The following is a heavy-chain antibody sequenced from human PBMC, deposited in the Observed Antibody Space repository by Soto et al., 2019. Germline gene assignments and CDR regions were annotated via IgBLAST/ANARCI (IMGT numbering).Heavy chain of an antibody. Sequence: SETLSLTCAVSSGSISSSNWWGWVRQPPGKGLEWIGEIYHSGSTNYNPSLKSRVTISVDKSKNQFSLRLSSVTAADTAVYYCARIGYCSSTSCYGTYYYYMDVWGKGTTVTVSS. CDR2: IYHSGST. D-gene: IGHD2-2*01. J-gene: IGHJ6*03. CDR1: SGSISSSNW. V-gene: IGHV4-4*02. CDR3: ARIGYCSSTSCYGTYYYYMDV.